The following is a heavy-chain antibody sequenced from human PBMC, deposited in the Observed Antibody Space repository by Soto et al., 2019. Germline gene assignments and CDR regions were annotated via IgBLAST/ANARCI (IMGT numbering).Heavy chain of an antibody. CDR3: ARVGGYSYGLRDLDFDY. J-gene: IGHJ4*02. Sequence: SVKVSCKASGYTFTSYGISWVRQAPGRGLEWMGRIIPILGIANYAQKFQGRVTITADKSTSTAYMELSSLRSEDTAVYYCARVGGYSYGLRDLDFDYWGQGTLVTVSS. D-gene: IGHD5-18*01. CDR1: GYTFTSYG. CDR2: IIPILGIA. V-gene: IGHV1-69*04.